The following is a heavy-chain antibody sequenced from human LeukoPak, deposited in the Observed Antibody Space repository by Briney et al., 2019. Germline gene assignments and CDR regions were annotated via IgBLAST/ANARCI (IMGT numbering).Heavy chain of an antibody. V-gene: IGHV3-11*04. CDR1: GFTFSDYS. CDR2: IRSSGNTI. Sequence: GGSLRLSCAASGFTFSDYSMSWIRQAPGKGLEWVSYIRSSGNTIYYADSVKGRFTISRDNAKNSLYLQMNSLRAEDTAVYYCAKDRSHDSSGYYKYYFDYWGQGTLVTVSS. D-gene: IGHD3-22*01. J-gene: IGHJ4*02. CDR3: AKDRSHDSSGYYKYYFDY.